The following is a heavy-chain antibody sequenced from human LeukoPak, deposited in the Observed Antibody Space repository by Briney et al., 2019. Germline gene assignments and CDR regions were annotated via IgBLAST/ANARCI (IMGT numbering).Heavy chain of an antibody. CDR3: AKEWDTAMVTGFSDPGDY. D-gene: IGHD5-18*01. CDR2: ISSSSSYI. J-gene: IGHJ4*02. Sequence: PGGSLRLSCAASGFTFSSYSMNWVRQAPGKGLEWVSSISSSSSYIYYADSVKGRFTISRDNSKNTLYLQMNSLRAEDTAVYYCAKEWDTAMVTGFSDPGDYWGQGTLVTVSS. CDR1: GFTFSSYS. V-gene: IGHV3-21*04.